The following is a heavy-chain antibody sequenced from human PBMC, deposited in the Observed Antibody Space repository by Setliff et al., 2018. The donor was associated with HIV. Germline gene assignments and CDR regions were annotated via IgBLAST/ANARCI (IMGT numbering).Heavy chain of an antibody. V-gene: IGHV4-59*01. D-gene: IGHD1-7*01. CDR1: GGSMNSYY. J-gene: IGHJ6*03. Sequence: LSLTCTVSGGSMNSYYWNWIRQPSGKGLEWIGYIYYSGSTNYNPSLKSRVTISVDTSKNQFSLKLSSVTAADTAVYYCARGDGTKYYYYYYMDVWGKGTTVTVSS. CDR2: IYYSGST. CDR3: ARGDGTKYYYYYYMDV.